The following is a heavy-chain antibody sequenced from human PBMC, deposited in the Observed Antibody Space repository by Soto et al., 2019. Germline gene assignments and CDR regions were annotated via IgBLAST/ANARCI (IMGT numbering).Heavy chain of an antibody. CDR3: ARGHASSIAARQDY. J-gene: IGHJ4*02. Sequence: GGSLRLSCAASGFTFSNYAMNWVRQAPGKRLDWVSAISGSGGSTYYADPVKGRFTISRDNSKNTLYLQMSSLRAEDTAVYYCARGHASSIAARQDYWGQGTLVTVSS. CDR1: GFTFSNYA. V-gene: IGHV3-23*01. D-gene: IGHD6-6*01. CDR2: ISGSGGST.